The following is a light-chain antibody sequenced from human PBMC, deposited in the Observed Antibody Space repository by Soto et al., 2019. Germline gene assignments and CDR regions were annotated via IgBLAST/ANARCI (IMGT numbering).Light chain of an antibody. J-gene: IGLJ1*01. CDR1: RSNIGTNP. V-gene: IGLV1-44*01. CDR3: QSFDAGVSGYV. Sequence: QSVLTQPPSASGTPGQRITISCSGDRSNIGTNPVAWYQQLPGTAPKLLINNDKHRPSGVPDRFSGSRSGASASLAISGLQAEDEADYYCQSFDAGVSGYVFGPGTKLTVL. CDR2: NDK.